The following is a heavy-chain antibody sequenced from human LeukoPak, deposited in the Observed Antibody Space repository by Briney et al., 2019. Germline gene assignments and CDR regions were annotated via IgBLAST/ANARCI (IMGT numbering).Heavy chain of an antibody. CDR1: GYTFTSYD. V-gene: IGHV1-8*03. CDR3: ARGSPPGYYYYYMDV. Sequence: ASVKVSCKASGYTFTSYDINWVRQATGQGLEWMGWMNPNSGNTGYAQKFQGRVTITRNTSISTAYMELSSLRSEDTAVYYCARGSPPGYYYYYMDVWGKGTTVTVSS. J-gene: IGHJ6*03. CDR2: MNPNSGNT.